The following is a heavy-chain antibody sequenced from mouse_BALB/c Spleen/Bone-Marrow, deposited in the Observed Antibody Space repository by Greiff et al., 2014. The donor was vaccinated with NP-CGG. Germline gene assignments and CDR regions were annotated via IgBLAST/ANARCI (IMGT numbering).Heavy chain of an antibody. Sequence: DVKLQESGAELVRSGASVKLSCTASGFSIKDYYTHWVKQRPEQGLEWIGWIDPENGDTEYVPKFQGKATMTADTSSNTAYLQLSSLTSEDTAVYYCNAHITTVSYWGQGTTLTVSS. D-gene: IGHD1-1*01. CDR1: GFSIKDYY. CDR2: IDPENGDT. J-gene: IGHJ2*01. V-gene: IGHV14-4*02. CDR3: NAHITTVSY.